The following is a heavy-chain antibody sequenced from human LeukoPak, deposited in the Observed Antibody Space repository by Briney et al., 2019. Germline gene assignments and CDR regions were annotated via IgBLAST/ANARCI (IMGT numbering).Heavy chain of an antibody. Sequence: QAGGSLRLSCAASGFTFSNYWMSWVRQAPGKGLEWLANINQDGSEIYYVDSVKGRFTISRDNGKNSLYLQINSLRADDTAVYYCAKDQGSMIVVRTTNGFSDLWGRGTLVTVSS. V-gene: IGHV3-7*01. CDR3: AKDQGSMIVVRTTNGFSDL. CDR2: INQDGSEI. D-gene: IGHD3-22*01. CDR1: GFTFSNYW. J-gene: IGHJ2*01.